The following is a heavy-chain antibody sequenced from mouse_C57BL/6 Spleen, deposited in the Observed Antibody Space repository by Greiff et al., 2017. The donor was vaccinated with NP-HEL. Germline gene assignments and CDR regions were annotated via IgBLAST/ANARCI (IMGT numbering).Heavy chain of an antibody. CDR2: ISSGSSTI. V-gene: IGHV5-17*01. CDR1: GFTFSDYG. D-gene: IGHD1-1*01. J-gene: IGHJ2*01. CDR3: ARPIYYYGSSYFDY. Sequence: EVKLMESGGGLVKPGGSLKLSCAASGFTFSDYGMHWVRQAPETGLEWVAYISSGSSTIYYADTVKGRFTISRDNAKNTLFLQMTSLRSEDTAMYYCARPIYYYGSSYFDYWGQGTTLTVSS.